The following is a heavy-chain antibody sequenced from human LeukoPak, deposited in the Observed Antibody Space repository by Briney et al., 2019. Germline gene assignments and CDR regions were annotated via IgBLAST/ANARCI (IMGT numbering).Heavy chain of an antibody. CDR1: GYSFTSYW. J-gene: IGHJ4*02. Sequence: KISCKGSGYSFTSYWIGWVRQMPGKGREWMGIIYPSDSDTRYSPSFQGQVTISADKSISTAYLQWSSLKASDTAMYYCARRGPGVYDSSGYPDYWGQGTLVTVSS. CDR2: IYPSDSDT. D-gene: IGHD3-22*01. CDR3: ARRGPGVYDSSGYPDY. V-gene: IGHV5-51*01.